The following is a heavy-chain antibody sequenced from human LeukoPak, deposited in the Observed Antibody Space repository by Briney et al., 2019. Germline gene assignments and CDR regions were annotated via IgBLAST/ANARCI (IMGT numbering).Heavy chain of an antibody. D-gene: IGHD3-10*01. J-gene: IGHJ5*02. V-gene: IGHV1-24*01. Sequence: GASVKVSCKVSGYTLTQLSIHWVRQAHGKGLEWMGGFPREDGERIYAQNFQGRVTMTEDSSTDTAYMELRSLRSDDTAVYYCARVVLLWFGELLRDNWFDPWGQGTLVTVSS. CDR2: FPREDGER. CDR1: GYTLTQLS. CDR3: ARVVLLWFGELLRDNWFDP.